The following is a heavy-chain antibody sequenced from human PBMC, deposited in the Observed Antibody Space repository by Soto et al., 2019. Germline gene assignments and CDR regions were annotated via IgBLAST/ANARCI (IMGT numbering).Heavy chain of an antibody. CDR3: ARSYSSSWYFDY. Sequence: QVQLQESGPGLVKPSETLSLTCTVSGGSISSYYWSWIRQPPGKGLEWIGYIYYSGSTNYNPSLRSRVTISVDTSKHQFSLKLSSVTAADTAVYYCARSYSSSWYFDYWGQGTLVTVSS. D-gene: IGHD6-13*01. CDR2: IYYSGST. J-gene: IGHJ4*02. V-gene: IGHV4-59*01. CDR1: GGSISSYY.